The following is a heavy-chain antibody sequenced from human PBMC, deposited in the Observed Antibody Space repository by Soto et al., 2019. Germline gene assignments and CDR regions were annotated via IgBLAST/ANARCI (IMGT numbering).Heavy chain of an antibody. CDR2: VKPKRGDA. CDR1: GYKFTNYY. D-gene: IGHD1-20*01. CDR3: ARYPGIPGKYWYFDL. J-gene: IGHJ2*01. Sequence: QVVLVQSGAEVKKPGDSVKVSCKSSGYKFTNYYRHWVRQAPGQGRDGMGWVKPKRGDAIYAQKFQGWVTMTRDMATTTAYLEVNSLKPDDTAVYFCARYPGIPGKYWYFDLWGRGTLVTVSS. V-gene: IGHV1-2*04.